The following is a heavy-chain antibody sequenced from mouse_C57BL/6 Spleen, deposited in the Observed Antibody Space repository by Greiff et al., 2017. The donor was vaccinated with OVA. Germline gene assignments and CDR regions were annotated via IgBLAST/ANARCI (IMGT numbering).Heavy chain of an antibody. CDR1: GFSLTSYG. V-gene: IGHV2-2*01. CDR2: IWSGGST. Sequence: VKLQQSGPGLVQPSQCLSITCTVSGFSLTSYGVHWVRQSPGKGLEWLGVIWSGGSTDYNAAFISRLSISKDNSKSQVFFKMNSMQADDTAIYYCARNNYGSYYYAIDYWGQGTSVTVSS. CDR3: ARNNYGSYYYAIDY. J-gene: IGHJ4*01. D-gene: IGHD1-1*01.